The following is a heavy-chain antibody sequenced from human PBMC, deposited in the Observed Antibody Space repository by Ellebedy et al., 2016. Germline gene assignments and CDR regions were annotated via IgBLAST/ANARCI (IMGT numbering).Heavy chain of an antibody. CDR3: TTGLRLFPTH. CDR2: IKSKTDGGTT. V-gene: IGHV3-15*01. CDR1: GFAVSANY. J-gene: IGHJ4*02. Sequence: GGSLRLSCAASGFAVSANYMSWVRQAPGKGLEWVGRIKSKTDGGTTGYAAPVKGRFIISRDDSKNTLYLQMNSLKTEDTAVYYCTTGLRLFPTHWGQGTLVTVSS. D-gene: IGHD5-12*01.